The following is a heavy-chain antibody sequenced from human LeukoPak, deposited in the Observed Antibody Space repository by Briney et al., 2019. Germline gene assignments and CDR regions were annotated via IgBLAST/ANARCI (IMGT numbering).Heavy chain of an antibody. J-gene: IGHJ4*02. CDR3: ARLSMNWNIDY. CDR2: IYYSGST. V-gene: IGHV4-59*12. D-gene: IGHD1-1*01. CDR1: GGSISSYY. Sequence: SETLSLTCTVSGGSISSYYWSWIRQPPGKGLEWIGYIYYSGSTNYNPSLKSRVTISVDTSKNQSSLKLSSVTAADTAVYYCARLSMNWNIDYWGQGTLVTVSS.